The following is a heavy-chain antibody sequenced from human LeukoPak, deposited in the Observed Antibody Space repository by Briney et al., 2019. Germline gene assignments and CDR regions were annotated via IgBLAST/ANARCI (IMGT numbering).Heavy chain of an antibody. CDR3: ARDDNWGFDY. CDR1: GFSFDDYA. D-gene: IGHD7-27*01. CDR2: ISWNSGTR. V-gene: IGHV3-9*01. J-gene: IGHJ4*02. Sequence: PGGSLRLSCAASGFSFDDYAMHWVRQAPGKGLEWVSGISWNSGTRGYADSVKGRFTISRDNAKNSLYLQMNSLRAEDTAFYYCARDDNWGFDYWGQGALVTVSS.